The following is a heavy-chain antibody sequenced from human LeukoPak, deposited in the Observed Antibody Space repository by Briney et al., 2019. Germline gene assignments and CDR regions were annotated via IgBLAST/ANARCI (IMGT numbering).Heavy chain of an antibody. J-gene: IGHJ6*03. CDR3: ARVRVGSSYFMDV. CDR1: GFTLSSYW. V-gene: IGHV3-74*01. Sequence: PGGSLRLSCAASGFTLSSYWMHWVRQAPGKGLVWVSRINSDGRSTTYADSVKGRFTISRDNAKTTLYLQMNNLRAEDTAVYYCARVRVGSSYFMDVWGKGTTVTVSS. D-gene: IGHD1-1*01. CDR2: INSDGRST.